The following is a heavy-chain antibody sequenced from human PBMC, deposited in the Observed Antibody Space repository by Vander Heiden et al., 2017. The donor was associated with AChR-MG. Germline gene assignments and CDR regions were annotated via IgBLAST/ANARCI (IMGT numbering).Heavy chain of an antibody. Sequence: QLQLQESGPGLVKPSETLSLTCTVSGGSISSSSYYWGWIRQPPGKGLEWIGSIYYSGSTYYNPSLKSRVTISVDTSKNQFSLKLSSVTDADTAVYYCARLEGITIFGVAPPSDEACDIWGQGTMVTVSS. D-gene: IGHD3-3*01. J-gene: IGHJ3*02. CDR2: IYYSGST. CDR3: ARLEGITIFGVAPPSDEACDI. CDR1: GGSISSSSYY. V-gene: IGHV4-39*01.